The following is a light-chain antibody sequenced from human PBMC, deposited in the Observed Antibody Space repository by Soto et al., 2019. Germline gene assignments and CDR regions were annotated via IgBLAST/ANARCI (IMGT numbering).Light chain of an antibody. CDR3: QRYDKWPNT. CDR1: QSLSRN. Sequence: EMVMTQSPATLSVSPGERATLSCRASQSLSRNLAWYQQQPGQAPRLLIYGASTRATGIPARFRGSGSGTDVSLTISSRQSEDFAVYYCQRYDKWPNTFGQGTKLEIK. CDR2: GAS. J-gene: IGKJ2*01. V-gene: IGKV3-15*01.